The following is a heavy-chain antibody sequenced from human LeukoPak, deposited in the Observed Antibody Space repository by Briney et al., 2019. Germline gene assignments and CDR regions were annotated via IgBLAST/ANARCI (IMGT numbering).Heavy chain of an antibody. D-gene: IGHD6-13*01. CDR1: GGSSSGYY. V-gene: IGHV4-34*01. CDR2: INHSGST. J-gene: IGHJ4*02. Sequence: SETLSLTCAVYGGSSSGYYWSWIRQPPGKGLEWIGEINHSGSTNYNPSLKSRVTISVDTSKNQFSLKLSSVTAAGTAVYYCAREAAAAVDYWGQGTLVTVSS. CDR3: AREAAAAVDY.